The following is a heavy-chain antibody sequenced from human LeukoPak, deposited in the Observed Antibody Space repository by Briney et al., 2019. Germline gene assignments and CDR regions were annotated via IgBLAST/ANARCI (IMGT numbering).Heavy chain of an antibody. Sequence: HPGGSLRLSCAASGFTFFSAWMSWVRQAPGKGLEWVSFIYSDNTHYSDSVKGRFTISRDNSKNTLYLQMNSLRAEDTAVYYCARRAGAYSHPYDYWGQGTLVTVSS. CDR3: ARRAGAYSHPYDY. J-gene: IGHJ4*02. V-gene: IGHV3-53*01. CDR2: IYSDNT. D-gene: IGHD4/OR15-4a*01. CDR1: GFTFFSAW.